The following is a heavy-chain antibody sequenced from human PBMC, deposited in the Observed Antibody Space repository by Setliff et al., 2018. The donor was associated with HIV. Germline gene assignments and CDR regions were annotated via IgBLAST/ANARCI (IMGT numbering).Heavy chain of an antibody. CDR3: ARISSAWYLVDY. CDR1: GFTFSSYW. J-gene: IGHJ4*02. CDR2: IRRDEGEK. V-gene: IGHV3-7*03. Sequence: GGSLRLSCTASGFTFSSYWMTWVRQAPGKGLQWVANIRRDEGEKYYVDAVKGRFTISRDNAKNSLYLQMSSLRVDDTAVYYCARISSAWYLVDYWGQGTLVTVSS. D-gene: IGHD6-13*01.